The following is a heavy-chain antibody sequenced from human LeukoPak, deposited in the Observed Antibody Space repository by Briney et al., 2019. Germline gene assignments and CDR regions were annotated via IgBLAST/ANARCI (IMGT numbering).Heavy chain of an antibody. CDR1: GFTFSNAW. V-gene: IGHV3-15*01. J-gene: IGHJ4*02. CDR2: IKSKTDGGTT. D-gene: IGHD6-19*01. CDR3: TTASSGWYLGYDY. Sequence: GGSLRLSCAASGFTFSNAWMSWVRQAPGKGLEWVGRIKSKTDGGTTDYAAPVKGRFTISRDDSKNTLYLQMNSLKTEDTAVYYCTTASSGWYLGYDYWGQGTLVTVSS.